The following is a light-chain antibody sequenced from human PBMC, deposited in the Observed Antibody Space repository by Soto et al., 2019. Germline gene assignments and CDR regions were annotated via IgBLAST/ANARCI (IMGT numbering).Light chain of an antibody. CDR3: QQSSSTPMYT. CDR1: QSISNS. V-gene: IGKV1-39*01. CDR2: AAS. Sequence: DIQMTQSPSSLSASVGDRVTITCRASQSISNSLNWYQQKPGKAPKLLIYAASSLQGGVPSRFSGSGYGTDFTLTIGSLQPEDFATYFCQQSSSTPMYTFGQGTKLEIK. J-gene: IGKJ2*01.